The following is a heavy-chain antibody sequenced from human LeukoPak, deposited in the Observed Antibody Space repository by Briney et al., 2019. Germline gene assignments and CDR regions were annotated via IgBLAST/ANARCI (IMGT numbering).Heavy chain of an antibody. CDR1: GCTFSSYA. V-gene: IGHV1-69*13. CDR2: IIPIFGTA. D-gene: IGHD3-10*01. Sequence: ASVKVSCKASGCTFSSYAISWVRQAPGQGLEWMGGIIPIFGTANYAQKFQGRVTITADESTSTAYMELSSLRSEDTAVYYCATDSVLLWFGEPEAWGQGNLVTVSS. J-gene: IGHJ5*02. CDR3: ATDSVLLWFGEPEA.